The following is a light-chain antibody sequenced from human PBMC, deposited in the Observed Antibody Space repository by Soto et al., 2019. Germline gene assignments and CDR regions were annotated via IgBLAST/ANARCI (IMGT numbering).Light chain of an antibody. CDR1: QSVSSY. CDR2: DAS. Sequence: EIVLTQSPATLSLSPGERATLSRRASQSVSSYLAWYQQKPGQAPRLLIYDASNRATGIPARFSGSGSGTDFPLTISSLEPEDFAVYYCQQRSYWPPRALTFGGGTKVEIK. J-gene: IGKJ4*01. CDR3: QQRSYWPPRALT. V-gene: IGKV3-11*01.